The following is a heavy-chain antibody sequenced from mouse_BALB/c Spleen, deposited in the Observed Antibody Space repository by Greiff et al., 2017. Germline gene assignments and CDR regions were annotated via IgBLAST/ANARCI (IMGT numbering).Heavy chain of an antibody. CDR1: GFTFSSYA. D-gene: IGHD2-3*01. J-gene: IGHJ1*01. CDR2: ISSGGST. V-gene: IGHV5-6-5*01. Sequence: EVQRVESGGGLVKPGGSLKLSCAASGFTFSSYAMSWVRQTPEKRLEWVASISSGGSTYYPDSVKGRFTISRDNARNILYLQMSSLRSEDTAMYYCARGDGYGYFDVWGAGTTVTVSS. CDR3: ARGDGYGYFDV.